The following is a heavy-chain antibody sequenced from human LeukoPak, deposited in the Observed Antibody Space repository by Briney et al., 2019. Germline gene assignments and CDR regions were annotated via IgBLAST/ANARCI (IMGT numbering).Heavy chain of an antibody. V-gene: IGHV1-46*01. Sequence: GASVKVSCKASGYTFTNYHMHWVRQAPGQGLEWMGTINPSGGSTSYAQKFQGRVTMTRDTSTSTVYMELSSLRSEDTAVYYCARDGYSALNGMDVWGQGTTVTVSS. J-gene: IGHJ6*02. CDR2: INPSGGST. CDR3: ARDGYSALNGMDV. CDR1: GYTFTNYH. D-gene: IGHD5-24*01.